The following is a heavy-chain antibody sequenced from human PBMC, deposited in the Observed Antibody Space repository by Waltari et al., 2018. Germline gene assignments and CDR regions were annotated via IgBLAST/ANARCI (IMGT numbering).Heavy chain of an antibody. CDR1: VGTFSSYA. CDR3: ARADLYYDSSGYLNEYFQH. CDR2: IIPIFGTA. J-gene: IGHJ1*01. Sequence: QVQLVQSGAEVKKPGSSVKVSCKASVGTFSSYAISWVRQAPGQGLEWMGGIIPIFGTANYAQKFQGRVTITADESTSTAYMELSSLRSEDTAVYYCARADLYYDSSGYLNEYFQHWGQGTLVTVSS. V-gene: IGHV1-69*12. D-gene: IGHD3-22*01.